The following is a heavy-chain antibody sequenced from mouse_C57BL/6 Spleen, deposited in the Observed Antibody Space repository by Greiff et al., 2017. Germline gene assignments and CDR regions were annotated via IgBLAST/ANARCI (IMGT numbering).Heavy chain of an antibody. J-gene: IGHJ4*01. V-gene: IGHV6-3*01. D-gene: IGHD3-2*02. CDR1: GFTFSNYW. CDR3: TKTAQATLAMDY. CDR2: IRLKSDNYAT. Sequence: EVKLQESGGGLVQPGGSMKLSCVASGFTFSNYWMNWVRQSPEKGLEWVAQIRLKSDNYATHYAESVKGRFTISRDDSKSSVYLQMNNLRAEDTGIYYCTKTAQATLAMDYWGQGTSVTVSS.